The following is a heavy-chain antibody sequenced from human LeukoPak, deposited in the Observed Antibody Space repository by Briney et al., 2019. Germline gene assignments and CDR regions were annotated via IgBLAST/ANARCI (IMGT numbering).Heavy chain of an antibody. CDR1: GFTFSDYG. CDR2: ISGSGGST. CDR3: AKEDYDFWSGYSPIDY. D-gene: IGHD3-3*01. V-gene: IGHV3-23*01. J-gene: IGHJ4*02. Sequence: GGSLRLSCVASGFTFSDYGMSWVRQAPGKGLEWVSAISGSGGSTYYADSVKGRFTISRDNSKNTLYLQMNSLRAEDTAVYYCAKEDYDFWSGYSPIDYWGQGTLVTVSS.